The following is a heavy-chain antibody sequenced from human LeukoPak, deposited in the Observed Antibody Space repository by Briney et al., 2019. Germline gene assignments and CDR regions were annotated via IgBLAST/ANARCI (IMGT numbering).Heavy chain of an antibody. Sequence: PGGSLRLSCAASGFTFSSYAMSWVRQAPGKGLEWVSSISGTGYSTYYADSVKGRFTISRDNSKNTLFLQMNRLRVDDTAIYYCTKDYKADYWGQGTLVTVSS. V-gene: IGHV3-23*01. J-gene: IGHJ4*02. CDR1: GFTFSSYA. CDR2: ISGTGYST. CDR3: TKDYKADY. D-gene: IGHD1-1*01.